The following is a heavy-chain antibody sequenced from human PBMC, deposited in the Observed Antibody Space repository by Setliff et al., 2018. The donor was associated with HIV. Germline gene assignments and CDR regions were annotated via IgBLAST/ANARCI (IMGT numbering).Heavy chain of an antibody. V-gene: IGHV1-2*02. J-gene: IGHJ4*02. Sequence: ASVKVSCKASGYTFTDFYIFWVRQAPGGGLEWMGWINPKSGGPNYAQKFQGRFTMTSDTSITTAYRERTGLRSDDTAAYYCATSSGYYSTFDRWGQGTRVTVSS. CDR2: INPKSGGP. D-gene: IGHD3-22*01. CDR1: GYTFTDFY. CDR3: ATSSGYYSTFDR.